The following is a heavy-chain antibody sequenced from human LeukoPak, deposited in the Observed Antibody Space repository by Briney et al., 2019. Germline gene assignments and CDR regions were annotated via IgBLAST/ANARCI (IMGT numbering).Heavy chain of an antibody. D-gene: IGHD3-10*02. V-gene: IGHV3-48*03. CDR1: GFSFSSYE. Sequence: GGSLRLSCAASGFSFSSYEMNWVRQAPGKGLEWVSYITSSGSTIYYADSVKGRFTISRDNAKNSLYLQMNSLRAEDTAVYYCAELGITMIGGVWGKGTTVTISS. J-gene: IGHJ6*04. CDR3: AELGITMIGGV. CDR2: ITSSGSTI.